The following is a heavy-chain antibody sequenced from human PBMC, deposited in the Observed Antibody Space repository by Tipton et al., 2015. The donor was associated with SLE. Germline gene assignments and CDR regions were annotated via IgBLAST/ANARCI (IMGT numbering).Heavy chain of an antibody. CDR1: GFTFSSYG. Sequence: RSLRLSCAASGFTFSSYGMHWVRQAPGKGLEWVAVIWYDGSNKYYADSVKGRFTISRDNSKNTLYLQMNSPRAEDTALYYCAGPDHWGQGTLVTVSS. V-gene: IGHV3-33*01. CDR3: AGPDH. CDR2: IWYDGSNK. J-gene: IGHJ5*02.